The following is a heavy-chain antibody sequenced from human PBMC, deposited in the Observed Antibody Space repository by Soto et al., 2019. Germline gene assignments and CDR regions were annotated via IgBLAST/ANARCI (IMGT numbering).Heavy chain of an antibody. CDR1: GGSIRSSTYF. V-gene: IGHV4-39*01. CDR2: MHYSGGT. D-gene: IGHD6-13*01. CDR3: ARHGQDSWSTIDY. J-gene: IGHJ4*02. Sequence: SETLSLTCTVSGGSIRSSTYFWGWIRQPPGKGLEWIGNMHYSGGTYYNPSLKSRVTMSVDTSKNQFSLRLSSVTAADTAVYFCARHGQDSWSTIDYWGQGSLVTVSS.